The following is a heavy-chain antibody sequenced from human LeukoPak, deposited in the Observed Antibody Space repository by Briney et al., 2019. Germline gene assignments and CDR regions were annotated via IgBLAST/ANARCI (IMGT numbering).Heavy chain of an antibody. CDR3: ARRERLGYSYGRGTLDI. J-gene: IGHJ3*02. V-gene: IGHV3-30*03. D-gene: IGHD5-18*01. CDR1: GFTFNSFG. CDR2: ISYDGSNK. Sequence: GGSLRLSWAASGFTFNSFGMHWVRQAPGKGLEWVAVISYDGSNKYFADSVKGRFTISRDNSRNTLYLQMNSLRVEDTAVYYCARRERLGYSYGRGTLDIWGQGTMVTVSS.